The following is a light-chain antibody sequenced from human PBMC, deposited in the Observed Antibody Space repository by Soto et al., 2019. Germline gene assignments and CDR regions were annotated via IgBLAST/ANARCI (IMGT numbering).Light chain of an antibody. J-gene: IGKJ4*01. V-gene: IGKV3-11*01. CDR3: QQRSNGPPLT. Sequence: EIVLTQSPATLSLSPGERATLSCRASQSVSSYLAWYQQKPGQAPRLLIHDASNRATGIPARFSGSGSGTDFPLTIISLEPEDFAVYYCQQRSNGPPLTFCGGTKVEIK. CDR1: QSVSSY. CDR2: DAS.